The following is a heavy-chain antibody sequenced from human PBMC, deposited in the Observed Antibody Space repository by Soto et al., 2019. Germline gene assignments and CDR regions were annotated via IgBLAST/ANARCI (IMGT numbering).Heavy chain of an antibody. V-gene: IGHV3-48*03. CDR2: ISTSGSTI. D-gene: IGHD3-22*01. Sequence: EVQLVESGGGLVQPGGSLRLSCAASGFIFSSYEMNWVRQAPGKGLEWVSFISTSGSTIYYADSVKGRFTISRDNAKNSLYLQMNSLRAEDTAVYYCARDDYESRGSCSDYWGQGTLVNVSS. J-gene: IGHJ4*02. CDR1: GFIFSSYE. CDR3: ARDDYESRGSCSDY.